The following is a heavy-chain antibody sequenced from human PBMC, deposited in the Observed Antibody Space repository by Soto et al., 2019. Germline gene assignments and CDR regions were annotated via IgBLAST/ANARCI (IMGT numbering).Heavy chain of an antibody. V-gene: IGHV3-30*18. Sequence: GGSLRLSCAASGFTFSSYGMHWVRQAPGKGLEWVAVISYDGSNKYYADSVKGRFTISRDNSKNTLYLQMNSLRAEDTAVYYCAKELEQLVLRSGYSYPPYYDYWGQGTLVTVSS. CDR3: AKELEQLVLRSGYSYPPYYDY. CDR2: ISYDGSNK. D-gene: IGHD5-18*01. CDR1: GFTFSSYG. J-gene: IGHJ4*02.